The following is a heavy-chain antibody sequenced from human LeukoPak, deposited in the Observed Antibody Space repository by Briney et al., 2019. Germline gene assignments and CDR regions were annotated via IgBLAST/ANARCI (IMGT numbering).Heavy chain of an antibody. CDR2: IYHSGST. CDR3: ARGVGSSSWYGGFDH. CDR1: GGSISSSNW. D-gene: IGHD6-13*01. V-gene: IGHV4-4*02. J-gene: IGHJ4*02. Sequence: SETLSLTCAVSGGSISSSNWWSWVRQPPGKGLEWIGEIYHSGSTNYNPSLKSRVTISVDKSKNQFSLKLSSVTAADTAVYYCARGVGSSSWYGGFDHWGQGTLVTVSS.